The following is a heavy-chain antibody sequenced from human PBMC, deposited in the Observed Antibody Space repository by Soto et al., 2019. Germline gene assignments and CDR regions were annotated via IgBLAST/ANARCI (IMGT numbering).Heavy chain of an antibody. Sequence: APVKVCWKASGYTFTSYYMHWARQATGQGLEWMGIINPSGGSTSYAQKFQGRVTMTRDTSTSTVYMELSSLRSEDTAVYYCAREDICISTSCYNYWGQGTLVTV. CDR2: INPSGGST. D-gene: IGHD2-2*02. J-gene: IGHJ4*02. CDR1: GYTFTSYY. CDR3: AREDICISTSCYNY. V-gene: IGHV1-46*01.